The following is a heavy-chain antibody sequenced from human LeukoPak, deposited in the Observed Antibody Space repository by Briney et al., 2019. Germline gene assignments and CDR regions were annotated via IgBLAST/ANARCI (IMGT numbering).Heavy chain of an antibody. Sequence: PSETLSLTCTVSGGSISSYYWSWIRQPAGKGLEWIGRIYTSGSTNYNPSLKSRVTMSVDTSKNQFSLKLSSVTAADTAVYYCARAKYSGRDYYMDVWGKGTTVTISS. CDR3: ARAKYSGRDYYMDV. J-gene: IGHJ6*03. V-gene: IGHV4-4*07. CDR2: IYTSGST. CDR1: GGSISSYY. D-gene: IGHD1-26*01.